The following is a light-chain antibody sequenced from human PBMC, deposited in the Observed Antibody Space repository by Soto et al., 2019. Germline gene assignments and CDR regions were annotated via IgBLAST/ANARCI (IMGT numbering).Light chain of an antibody. Sequence: EIELTQSPGTLSLSPGERATISCRASQSVSSTCLAWYQQKPGQAPRLLIYGASSRATGIPDRFSGSGSGTDFTLTISRLEPEDFAVYYCQQYNNWPLFGPGTKVDIK. J-gene: IGKJ3*01. CDR3: QQYNNWPL. V-gene: IGKV3-20*01. CDR2: GAS. CDR1: QSVSSTC.